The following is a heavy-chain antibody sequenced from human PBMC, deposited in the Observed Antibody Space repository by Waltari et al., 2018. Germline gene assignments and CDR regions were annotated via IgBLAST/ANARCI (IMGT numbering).Heavy chain of an antibody. D-gene: IGHD4-17*01. V-gene: IGHV3-21*03. CDR2: KTNGNSHL. J-gene: IGHJ4*02. CDR3: ARALTTPNDY. Sequence: EVQLVESGGGLVKPGGSLRLSCAASGFTIRDFGMSWVRQAPGKGLEWVSHKTNGNSHLSYADSVRGRFTVSIDNAKNSLYLQMNNLRAEDTAVYYCARALTTPNDYWGQGTLVTVSS. CDR1: GFTIRDFG.